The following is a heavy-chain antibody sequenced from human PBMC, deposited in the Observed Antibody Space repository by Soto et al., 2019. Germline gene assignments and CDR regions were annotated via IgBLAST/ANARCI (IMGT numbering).Heavy chain of an antibody. CDR2: ISGSGGST. D-gene: IGHD6-19*01. CDR1: VFTFSSYA. J-gene: IGHJ4*02. Sequence: EVQLLESGGGLVQPGGSLRLSCAASVFTFSSYAMSWVRQAPGKGLEWVSAISGSGGSTYYADSVKGRFTISRDKSKNTLYLQMNSLRAEDTVVYYCAYNSGYSSGWYDYWGQGTLVTVSS. V-gene: IGHV3-23*01. CDR3: AYNSGYSSGWYDY.